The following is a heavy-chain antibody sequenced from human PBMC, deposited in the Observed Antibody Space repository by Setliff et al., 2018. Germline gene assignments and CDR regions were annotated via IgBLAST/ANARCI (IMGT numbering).Heavy chain of an antibody. J-gene: IGHJ4*02. CDR2: ISAYDGNT. D-gene: IGHD5-18*01. V-gene: IGHV1-18*01. CDR1: AYSFTNYG. CDR3: ATFRGYTYGYDY. Sequence: ASVKVSCKASAYSFTNYGITWVRQAPGQGLEWMGWISAYDGNTRFAQNIQGRVTLTTDTPTSTACMGLRSLGSDDTAVYYCATFRGYTYGYDYWGQGTLVTVSS.